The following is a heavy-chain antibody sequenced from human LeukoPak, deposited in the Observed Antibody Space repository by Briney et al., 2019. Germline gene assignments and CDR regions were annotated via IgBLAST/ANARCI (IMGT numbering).Heavy chain of an antibody. CDR2: INWNGDTT. J-gene: IGHJ6*03. D-gene: IGHD2/OR15-2a*01. Sequence: GGSLRLSCAASGFTFDNHGMSWARQVPGKGLEWVSSINWNGDTTAYEDSVKGRFTISRDNAKKSLYLQMNSLRAEDTALYYCARNGYFLLYYYMDVWGKGTTVTVSS. CDR1: GFTFDNHG. CDR3: ARNGYFLLYYYMDV. V-gene: IGHV3-20*04.